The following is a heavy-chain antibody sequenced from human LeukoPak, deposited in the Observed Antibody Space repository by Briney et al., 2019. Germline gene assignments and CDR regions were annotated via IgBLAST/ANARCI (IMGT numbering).Heavy chain of an antibody. V-gene: IGHV1-2*02. J-gene: IGHJ4*02. Sequence: ASVKVSCKASGYTFTGYYMHWVRQAPGQGLEWMGWINPNSGGTNCAQKFQGRVTMTRDTSINTAYMELRSLRSDDTAVYYCARWTDYGDYVPGYYWGQGTLVTVSS. CDR1: GYTFTGYY. CDR3: ARWTDYGDYVPGYY. D-gene: IGHD4-17*01. CDR2: INPNSGGT.